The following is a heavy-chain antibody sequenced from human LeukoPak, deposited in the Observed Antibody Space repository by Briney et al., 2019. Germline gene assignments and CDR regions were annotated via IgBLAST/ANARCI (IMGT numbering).Heavy chain of an antibody. V-gene: IGHV4-59*01. CDR1: GGSISSYY. CDR2: IYYSGST. J-gene: IGHJ6*03. Sequence: SETLSLTCAVSGGSISSYYWSWIRQPPGKGLEWIGYIYYSGSTNYNPSLKSRVTISVDTSKSQFSLKLSSVTAADTAVYYCARDHGFWSGPYYYMDVWGKGTTVTVSS. CDR3: ARDHGFWSGPYYYMDV. D-gene: IGHD3-3*01.